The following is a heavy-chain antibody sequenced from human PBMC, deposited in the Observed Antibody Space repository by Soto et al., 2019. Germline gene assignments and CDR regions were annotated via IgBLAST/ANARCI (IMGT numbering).Heavy chain of an antibody. CDR3: ERVTGSGDYVFWGVYSCYYMDV. V-gene: IGHV6-1*01. CDR2: TYYRSKWYN. CDR1: GDSVSSNSAA. J-gene: IGHJ6*03. Sequence: SQTLSLTCAISGDSVSSNSAAWNWIRQSPSRGLEWLGRTYYRSKWYNDYAVSVKSRITINPDTSKNQFSLQLNSVTPEDTAVYYCERVTGSGDYVFWGVYSCYYMDVGGKGTRVTVSS. D-gene: IGHD3-3*01.